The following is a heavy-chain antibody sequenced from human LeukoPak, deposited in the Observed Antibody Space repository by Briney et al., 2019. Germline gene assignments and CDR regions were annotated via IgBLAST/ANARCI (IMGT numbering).Heavy chain of an antibody. V-gene: IGHV3-15*01. CDR1: GISFTNVW. Sequence: GGSLRLSCAVSGISFTNVWMSWDRQAPGKGLEWVGRIQSYTDGGSTNFAPPVRGRFTISRDDYRNTVYLQMNSLKTEDTAVYYCATDSGERYYGLYWSFDLWGRGSLVTVSS. J-gene: IGHJ2*01. CDR3: ATDSGERYYGLYWSFDL. D-gene: IGHD3-10*01. CDR2: IQSYTDGGST.